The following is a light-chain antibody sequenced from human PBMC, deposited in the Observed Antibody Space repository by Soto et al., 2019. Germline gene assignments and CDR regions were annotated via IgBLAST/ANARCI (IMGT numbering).Light chain of an antibody. V-gene: IGKV3-11*01. Sequence: EIVLTQSPATLSLSPGERATLSCRASRSVTTFLAWYQQKPGQAPRLLLYDASKRATGVPTRFSGRGSGTDFTLTISSLEPADFAVYYCQQRTNWPLTFGGGTKVERK. CDR2: DAS. CDR3: QQRTNWPLT. CDR1: RSVTTF. J-gene: IGKJ4*01.